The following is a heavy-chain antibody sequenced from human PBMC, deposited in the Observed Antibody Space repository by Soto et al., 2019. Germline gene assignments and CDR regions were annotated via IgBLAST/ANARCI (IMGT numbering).Heavy chain of an antibody. CDR2: INPNSGGT. CDR1: GYTFTGYY. CDR3: ARDDCSGGSCYLDY. J-gene: IGHJ4*02. D-gene: IGHD2-15*01. V-gene: IGHV1-2*04. Sequence: QVQLVQSGAEVKKPGASVKVSCKASGYTFTGYYMHWVRQAPGQGLEWMGWINPNSGGTNYAQKFQGWVTMTRDTSISTAYMDLSRLRSDDPAVYYCARDDCSGGSCYLDYWGQGTLVTVSS.